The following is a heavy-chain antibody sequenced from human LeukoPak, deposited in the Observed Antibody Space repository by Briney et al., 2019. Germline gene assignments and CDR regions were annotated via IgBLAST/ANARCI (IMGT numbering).Heavy chain of an antibody. V-gene: IGHV3-30-3*01. CDR3: AREYVRGAQFFADAFDI. Sequence: PGGSLRLSCAASGFTFSSYGMHWVRQAPGKGLEWVAVISYDGSNKYYGDSVKGRFTISRDNSKNTLYLQMNSLRAEDTAVYYCAREYVRGAQFFADAFDIWGKGKMVPVS. CDR2: ISYDGSNK. J-gene: IGHJ3*02. CDR1: GFTFSSYG. D-gene: IGHD3-10*02.